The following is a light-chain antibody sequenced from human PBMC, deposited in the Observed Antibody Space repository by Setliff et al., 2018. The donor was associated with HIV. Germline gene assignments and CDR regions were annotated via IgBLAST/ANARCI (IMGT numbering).Light chain of an antibody. Sequence: QSALTQPASVSGSPGQSITISCTGTSSDVGGYNYVSWYQQHPGKAPKLMIYDVSNRPSGVPNRFSGSKSDNTASLTISGLQAEDEADYYCSSYTSSHVFGTGTKVTVL. V-gene: IGLV2-14*03. CDR2: DVS. J-gene: IGLJ1*01. CDR3: SSYTSSHV. CDR1: SSDVGGYNY.